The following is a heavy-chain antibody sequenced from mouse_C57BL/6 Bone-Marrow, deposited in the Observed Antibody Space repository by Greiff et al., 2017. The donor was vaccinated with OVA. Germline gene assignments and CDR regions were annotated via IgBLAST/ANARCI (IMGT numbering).Heavy chain of an antibody. CDR1: GYTFTSYW. V-gene: IGHV1-55*01. CDR2: IYPGSGSP. D-gene: IGHD2-3*01. Sequence: VQLQQPGAELVKPGASVKMSCKASGYTFTSYWITWVKQRPGQGLEWIGDIYPGSGSPNYTEKFKSKATLTVDTSSSTAYMQLSSLTSEDSAVYYCARRRWLLPYAMDYWGQGTSVTVSS. J-gene: IGHJ4*01. CDR3: ARRRWLLPYAMDY.